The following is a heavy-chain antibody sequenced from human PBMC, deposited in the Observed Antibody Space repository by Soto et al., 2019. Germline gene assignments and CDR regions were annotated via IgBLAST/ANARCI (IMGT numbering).Heavy chain of an antibody. CDR3: GARGVFSAFDI. CDR2: ISGSGGST. D-gene: IGHD3-9*01. J-gene: IGHJ3*02. CDR1: GFTFSSYA. Sequence: EVQLLESGGGLVQPGGSLRLSCAASGFTFSSYAMSWVRQAQGKGLEWVSAISGSGGSTYYADSVKGRFTIYRDNSKNTLYLQMNSLRAEDTAVYYCGARGVFSAFDIWGQGTMVTVSS. V-gene: IGHV3-23*01.